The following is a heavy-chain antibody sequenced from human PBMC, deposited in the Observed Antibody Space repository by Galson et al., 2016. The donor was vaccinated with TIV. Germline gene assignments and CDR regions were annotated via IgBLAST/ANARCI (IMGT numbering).Heavy chain of an antibody. CDR1: GFTFSDYY. D-gene: IGHD2-2*02. Sequence: AASGFTFSDYYMSWVRQAPGKGLEWISYIGSTGRAIYYADSVRGRFTISRDNAKSSLFLQMNSLRVEDTAVYYCARDCSSTNCYTDPIYFDSWGQGALVTVSS. J-gene: IGHJ4*02. CDR3: ARDCSSTNCYTDPIYFDS. CDR2: IGSTGRAI. V-gene: IGHV3-11*01.